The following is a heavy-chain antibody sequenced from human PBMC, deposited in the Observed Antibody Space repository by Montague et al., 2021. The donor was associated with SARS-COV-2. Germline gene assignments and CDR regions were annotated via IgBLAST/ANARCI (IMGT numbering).Heavy chain of an antibody. V-gene: IGHV3-7*01. D-gene: IGHD1-20*01. CDR3: GFNSVAGAGDS. Sequence: SRSLSLSASGLAISMYWMTWVRQAPGKGLEWVANIKQDGSETYYADSVKGRFSISRDNTKNSLYLQLNSLRADDTAVYYCGFNSVAGAGDSLGQGTLVTVSS. CDR2: IKQDGSET. CDR1: GLAISMYW. J-gene: IGHJ4*02.